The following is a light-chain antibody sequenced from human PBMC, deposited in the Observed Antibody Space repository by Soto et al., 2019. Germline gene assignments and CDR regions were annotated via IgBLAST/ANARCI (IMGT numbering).Light chain of an antibody. Sequence: EIVLTQSPGTLSLSPGERATLSCRASQSVSSSYLAWYQQKPGQAPRLLFYGASSRATGIPDRFSGSGSGTDFTLTISRLETEDFAVYYCQQYGSSPWTFGQGTKVDIK. J-gene: IGKJ1*01. CDR3: QQYGSSPWT. V-gene: IGKV3-20*01. CDR2: GAS. CDR1: QSVSSSY.